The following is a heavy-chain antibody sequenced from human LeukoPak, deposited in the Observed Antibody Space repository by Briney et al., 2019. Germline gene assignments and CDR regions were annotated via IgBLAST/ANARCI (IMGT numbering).Heavy chain of an antibody. CDR3: ARDNLEYSYGQYAAFDT. Sequence: GASVKVSCKASGGTFTSYGISWVRQAPGQGLEWMGGIIPMFGTANYAQKFQGRITITADESTSIVYMELNSLRSEDTAVYYCARDNLEYSYGQYAAFDTWGQGTMVTVSS. V-gene: IGHV1-69*13. CDR2: IIPMFGTA. J-gene: IGHJ3*02. CDR1: GGTFTSYG. D-gene: IGHD5-18*01.